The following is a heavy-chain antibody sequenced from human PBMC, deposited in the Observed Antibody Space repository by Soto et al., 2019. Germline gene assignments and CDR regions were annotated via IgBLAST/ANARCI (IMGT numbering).Heavy chain of an antibody. J-gene: IGHJ5*02. D-gene: IGHD1-20*01. CDR1: GYTFTSYY. CDR3: AGDRTPGITGTTPFDP. V-gene: IGHV1-46*01. CDR2: INPSGGST. Sequence: QVQLVPSGAEVKKPGASVKVSCKASGYTFTSYYMHWVRQAPGQGLEWMGIINPSGGSTSYGQKFQGRVTMTRDTSTSTVYMELSSLRSEDTAVYYCAGDRTPGITGTTPFDPWGQGTLVTVSS.